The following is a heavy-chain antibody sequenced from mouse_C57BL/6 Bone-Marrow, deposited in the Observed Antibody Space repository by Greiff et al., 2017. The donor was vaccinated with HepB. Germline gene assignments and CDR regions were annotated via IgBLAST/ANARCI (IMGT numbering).Heavy chain of an antibody. CDR2: ISYDGSN. CDR3: ARWYYRAY. Sequence: EVKLEESGPGLVKPSQSLSLTCSVTGYSITSGYYWNWIRQFPGNKLEWMGYISYDGSNNYNPSLKNRISITRDTSKNQFFLKLNSVTTEDTATYYCARWYYRAYWGQGTLVTVSA. D-gene: IGHD2-14*01. CDR1: GYSITSGYY. J-gene: IGHJ3*01. V-gene: IGHV3-6*01.